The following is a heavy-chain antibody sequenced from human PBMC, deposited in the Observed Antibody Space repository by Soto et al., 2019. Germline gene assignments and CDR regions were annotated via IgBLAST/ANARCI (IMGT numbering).Heavy chain of an antibody. Sequence: GGSLRLSCTPSGLSFSTHSMNWVRQAPGKGLEWVSSISSSSYYIYYADSVKGRFTISRDNAKNTLFLQMNSLRADDTAVYYCARNRDPSSKTHGMDVWGQGTTVTVSS. CDR1: GLSFSTHS. CDR2: ISSSSYYI. V-gene: IGHV3-21*06. J-gene: IGHJ6*02. CDR3: ARNRDPSSKTHGMDV.